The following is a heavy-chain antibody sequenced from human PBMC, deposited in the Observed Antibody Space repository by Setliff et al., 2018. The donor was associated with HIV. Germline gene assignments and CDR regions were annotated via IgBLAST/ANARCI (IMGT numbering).Heavy chain of an antibody. CDR3: ARDRFPQSNIFGAWYFDL. J-gene: IGHJ2*01. Sequence: GGSLRLSCAASGFTFDDYGMSWVRQVPGKGLEWVSAISATAGDTYYADSVKGRFTISRDNSKNTLYLQMNSLRAEDTAVYYCARDRFPQSNIFGAWYFDLWGRGTLVTVSS. V-gene: IGHV3-23*01. CDR2: ISATAGDT. D-gene: IGHD3-10*02. CDR1: GFTFDDYG.